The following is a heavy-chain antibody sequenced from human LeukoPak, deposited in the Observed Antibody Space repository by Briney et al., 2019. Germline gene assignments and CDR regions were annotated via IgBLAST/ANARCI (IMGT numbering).Heavy chain of an antibody. CDR2: IYSGGST. J-gene: IGHJ4*02. CDR3: ARGRGSWYGVYFDY. Sequence: GGSLRLSCAASGFTVSSNYMSWVRQAPGKGLEWVSVIYSGGSTYYPDSVKGRFTISRDNSKNTLYLQMNSLRAEDAAVYYCARGRGSWYGVYFDYWGQGTLVTVSS. V-gene: IGHV3-66*01. CDR1: GFTVSSNY. D-gene: IGHD6-13*01.